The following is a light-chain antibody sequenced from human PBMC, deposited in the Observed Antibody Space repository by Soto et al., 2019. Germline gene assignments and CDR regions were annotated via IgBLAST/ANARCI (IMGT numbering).Light chain of an antibody. V-gene: IGKV1-5*01. J-gene: IGKJ2*01. CDR1: QSIGNW. CDR2: DAS. CDR3: QQYSSFSEYT. Sequence: DVQMTQTPSSLSASVGDRVILTCRASQSIGNWLAWYQQKPGTAPKLLIFDASRLESGVPSRFSGSASGTEFTLTISSLQPDDFASYYCQQYSSFSEYTFGQGTKVDI.